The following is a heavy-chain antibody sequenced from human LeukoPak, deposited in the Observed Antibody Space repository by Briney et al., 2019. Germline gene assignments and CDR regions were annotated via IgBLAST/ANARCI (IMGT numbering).Heavy chain of an antibody. CDR3: AKERTNSEDYFDY. Sequence: GGSLRLSCAASGFTFSRYGMHWVRQAPGKGLEWVAVISYDGSVKYYADSVKGRFTISRDNSENTLCLQMNSLRAEDTAMYYCAKERTNSEDYFDYWGQGTLVTVSS. V-gene: IGHV3-30*18. J-gene: IGHJ4*02. D-gene: IGHD4-23*01. CDR2: ISYDGSVK. CDR1: GFTFSRYG.